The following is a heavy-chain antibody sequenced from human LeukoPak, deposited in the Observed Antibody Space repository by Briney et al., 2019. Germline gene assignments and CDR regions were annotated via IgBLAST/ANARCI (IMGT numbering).Heavy chain of an antibody. V-gene: IGHV4-34*01. Sequence: SETLSLTCAVYGGSFSDYYWNWIRQPPGKGLEWIGEINHSGSTYYNPSLKSRVTISVDTSKNQFSLKLSSVTAADTAVYYCARHVRKRGIAVAGSPGWFDPWGQGTLVTVSS. CDR2: INHSGST. CDR3: ARHVRKRGIAVAGSPGWFDP. CDR1: GGSFSDYY. J-gene: IGHJ5*02. D-gene: IGHD6-19*01.